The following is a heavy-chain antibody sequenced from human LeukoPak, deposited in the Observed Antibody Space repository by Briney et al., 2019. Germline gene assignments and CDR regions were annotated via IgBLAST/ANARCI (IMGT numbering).Heavy chain of an antibody. D-gene: IGHD6-13*01. CDR1: GFTFSSYA. V-gene: IGHV3-23*01. CDR3: ARRGAAGTYYFDY. Sequence: PGGSLRLSCAASGFTFSSYAMTWVRQAPGKGLEWVSSISGSGGSTYYADSVKGRFTISRDNSKNTLYLQTNSLRAEDTAVYYCARRGAAGTYYFDYWGQGTLVTVSS. J-gene: IGHJ4*02. CDR2: ISGSGGST.